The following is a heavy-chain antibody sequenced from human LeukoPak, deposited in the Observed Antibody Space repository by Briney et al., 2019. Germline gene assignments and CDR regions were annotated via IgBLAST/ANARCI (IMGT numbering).Heavy chain of an antibody. V-gene: IGHV3-48*01. D-gene: IGHD3-3*01. J-gene: IGHJ4*02. CDR2: ISSSGSSI. CDR1: GFTFSSYS. Sequence: GGSLRLSCAASGFTFSSYSMNWVRQAPGKVLEWVSYISSSGSSIYYADSVKGRFTISRGNAKNSLYLQMNSLRAEDTAVYYCARLSSHYNFWSGSPAHWGQGTLVTVSS. CDR3: ARLSSHYNFWSGSPAH.